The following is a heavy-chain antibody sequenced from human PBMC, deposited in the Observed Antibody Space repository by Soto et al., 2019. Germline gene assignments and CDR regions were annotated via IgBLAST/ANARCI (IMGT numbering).Heavy chain of an antibody. J-gene: IGHJ6*02. CDR3: ARDRTNIGGYFDWLTREGYYYGMDV. CDR1: GYTFTGYY. V-gene: IGHV1-2*04. Sequence: GASVKVSCKASGYTFTGYYMHWVRQAPGQGLEWMGWINPNSGGTNYAQKFQGWVTMTRDTSISTAYMELSRLRSDDTAVYYCARDRTNIGGYFDWLTREGYYYGMDVWGQGTTVTVSS. CDR2: INPNSGGT. D-gene: IGHD3-9*01.